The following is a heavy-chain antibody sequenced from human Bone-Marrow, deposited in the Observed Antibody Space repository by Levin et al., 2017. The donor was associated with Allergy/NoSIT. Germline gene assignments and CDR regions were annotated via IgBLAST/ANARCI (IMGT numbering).Heavy chain of an antibody. CDR3: ARDFCTSTNCFFDYYMDV. J-gene: IGHJ6*03. CDR2: ISSNGDNT. V-gene: IGHV3-64*01. CDR1: GFTFGKYI. Sequence: PGGSLRLSCAASGFTFGKYIMHWVRQAPGKGLEHVSAISSNGDNTFYVNSVKGRFTISRDNSKNTVFLQMGSLRAEDMAVYYCARDFCTSTNCFFDYYMDVWGKGTTVTVSS. D-gene: IGHD2-2*01.